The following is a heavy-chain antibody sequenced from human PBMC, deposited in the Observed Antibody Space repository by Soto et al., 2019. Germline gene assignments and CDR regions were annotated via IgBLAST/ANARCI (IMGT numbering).Heavy chain of an antibody. CDR3: ARDRTYYDSGPPYPPGYFGMDV. Sequence: QVQLVESGGGVVQAGRSLRLSCAASGFTFSSYGMHWVRQAPGKGLECVAPISYHGSSQYYADSVKGRFTISRDNSKNTLYLQMNSLRAEDTAVYWCARDRTYYDSGPPYPPGYFGMDVWGQGTTVTVSS. CDR1: GFTFSSYG. D-gene: IGHD3-10*01. V-gene: IGHV3-30*03. CDR2: ISYHGSSQ. J-gene: IGHJ6*02.